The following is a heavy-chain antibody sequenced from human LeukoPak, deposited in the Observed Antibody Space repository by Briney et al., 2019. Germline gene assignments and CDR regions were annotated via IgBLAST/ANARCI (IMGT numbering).Heavy chain of an antibody. CDR2: IYYSGST. Sequence: PSETLSLTCTVSGGSINSYYWSWIRQPPGKGLDWIGYIYYSGSTNYNPSLKSRVTISVDTSKNQFSLKMSSVTAADTAVYYCARARDGHINNWFDPWGQGTLVTVSS. D-gene: IGHD5-24*01. V-gene: IGHV4-59*01. CDR1: GGSINSYY. J-gene: IGHJ5*02. CDR3: ARARDGHINNWFDP.